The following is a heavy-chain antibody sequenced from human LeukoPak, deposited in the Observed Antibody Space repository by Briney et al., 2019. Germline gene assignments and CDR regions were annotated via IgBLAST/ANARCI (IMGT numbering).Heavy chain of an antibody. J-gene: IGHJ4*02. Sequence: QPGRSLRLSCAASGFPFDDYAMHWVRQAPGKGLEWVSGISWNSGSIDYADSVKGRFTISRYNAKNSLYLKMNSLRAEDTALYYCAKESGMITFGGVIARRYFFDYWGQGTLVSVSS. CDR1: GFPFDDYA. CDR3: AKESGMITFGGVIARRYFFDY. D-gene: IGHD3-16*02. CDR2: ISWNSGSI. V-gene: IGHV3-9*01.